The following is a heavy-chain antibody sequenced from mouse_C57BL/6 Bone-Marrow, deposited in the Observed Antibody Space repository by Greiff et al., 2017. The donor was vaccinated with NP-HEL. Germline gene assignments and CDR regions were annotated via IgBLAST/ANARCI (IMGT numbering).Heavy chain of an antibody. CDR1: GFSFTSYG. CDR3: AGSGSPSYWYFGV. V-gene: IGHV2-2*01. J-gene: IGHJ1*03. Sequence: VQLQQSGPGLVQPSQCLSITCTVSGFSFTSYGVHWVRQSPGKGLEWLGVIWSGGSTDYYAAFISRLSISKDNSKSQVFFKMNSLQTDDTAIYYCAGSGSPSYWYFGVWGTGTTVTVSS. CDR2: IWSGGST. D-gene: IGHD1-1*02.